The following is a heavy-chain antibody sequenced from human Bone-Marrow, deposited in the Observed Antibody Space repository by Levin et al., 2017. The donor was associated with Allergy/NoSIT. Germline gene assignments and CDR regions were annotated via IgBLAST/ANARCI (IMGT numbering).Heavy chain of an antibody. CDR2: ISAYNGNT. CDR1: GYTFTSYG. Sequence: ASVKVSCKASGYTFTSYGISWVRQAPGQGLEWMGWISAYNGNTNYAQKLQGRVTMTTDTSTSTAYMELRSLRSDDTAVYYCARESLSEITYGMDVWGQGTTVTVSS. D-gene: IGHD1-14*01. J-gene: IGHJ6*02. V-gene: IGHV1-18*01. CDR3: ARESLSEITYGMDV.